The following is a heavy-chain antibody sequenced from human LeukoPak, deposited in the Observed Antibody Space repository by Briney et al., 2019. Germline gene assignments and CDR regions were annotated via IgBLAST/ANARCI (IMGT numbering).Heavy chain of an antibody. CDR3: AREVQLERLGFGKEGSAFDY. CDR2: IRFDGNIK. D-gene: IGHD1-1*01. Sequence: PGGSLRLSCAASGFIFSSYGMHWVRQAPGRGLEWVAFIRFDGNIKYYADSVKGRFTISRDNSKNTLYLQMNSLRAEDTAVYYCAREVQLERLGFGKEGSAFDYWGQGTLVTVSS. CDR1: GFIFSSYG. J-gene: IGHJ4*02. V-gene: IGHV3-30*02.